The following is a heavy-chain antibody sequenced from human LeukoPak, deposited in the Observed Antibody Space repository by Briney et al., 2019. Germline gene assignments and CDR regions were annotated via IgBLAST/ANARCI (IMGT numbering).Heavy chain of an antibody. J-gene: IGHJ4*02. D-gene: IGHD2-2*01. V-gene: IGHV1-18*01. Sequence: ASVKVSCKASVYTFTSYGISWVRQAPGQGLEWMGWISAYNGNTNYAQKLQGRVTMTTDTSTSTAYMELRSLRSDDTAVYYCARDLTVPAAAPFVYWGQGTLVTVSS. CDR3: ARDLTVPAAAPFVY. CDR2: ISAYNGNT. CDR1: VYTFTSYG.